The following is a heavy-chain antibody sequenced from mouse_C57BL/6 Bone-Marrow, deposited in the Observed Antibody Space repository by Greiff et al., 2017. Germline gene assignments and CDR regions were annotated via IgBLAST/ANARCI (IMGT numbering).Heavy chain of an antibody. V-gene: IGHV1-64*01. D-gene: IGHD1-1*01. J-gene: IGHJ2*01. Sequence: QVQLQQPGAELVKPGASVKLSCKVSGYTFTSYWLHWVKQRPGQGLEWMGMIHPNSGSTNYNEKFKSKATLTVDKSSSTAYMQLSSLTSEDSAVYYCARPTTVVDYWGQGTTLTVSS. CDR3: ARPTTVVDY. CDR1: GYTFTSYW. CDR2: IHPNSGST.